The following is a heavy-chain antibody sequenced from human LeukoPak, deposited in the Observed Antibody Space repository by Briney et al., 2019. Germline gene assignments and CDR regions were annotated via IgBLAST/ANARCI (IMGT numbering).Heavy chain of an antibody. CDR2: IYYSGST. J-gene: IGHJ6*03. CDR1: GGSISSSSYY. Sequence: SETLSLTCTVSGGSISSSSYYWGWIRQPPGKGLEWIGSIYYSGSTYYNPSLKSRVTISVDTSKNQFSLKLSSVTAADTAVYYCARGRRIRFLGGYYYYYMDVWGKGTTVTVSS. V-gene: IGHV4-39*01. D-gene: IGHD3-3*01. CDR3: ARGRRIRFLGGYYYYYMDV.